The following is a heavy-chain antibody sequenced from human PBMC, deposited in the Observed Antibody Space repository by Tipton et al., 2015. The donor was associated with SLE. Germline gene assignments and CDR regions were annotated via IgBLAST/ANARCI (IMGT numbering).Heavy chain of an antibody. Sequence: TLSLTCTVSGGSISSKNYYWGWIRQPPGKGLEWIGSIHYSGTTDYADSVKGRFAISRDTSKNTVNLQMGSLRAEDTAVYYCARAEGSWDAFDIWGQGTMVTVSS. J-gene: IGHJ3*02. CDR1: GGSISSKNYY. V-gene: IGHV4-39*06. D-gene: IGHD2-15*01. CDR2: IHYSGTT. CDR3: ARAEGSWDAFDI.